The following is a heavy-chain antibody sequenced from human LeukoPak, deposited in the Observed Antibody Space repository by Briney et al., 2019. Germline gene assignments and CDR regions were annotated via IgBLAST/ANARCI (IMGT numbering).Heavy chain of an antibody. Sequence: SETLSLTCAVYGGSFSGYYWSWIRQPPGKGLEWIGEINHSGSTNYNPSLKSRVTISVDTSKNQFSLKLSSVTAADTAVYYCARDATDFYYDSSGYFAEFDYWGQGTLVTVSS. D-gene: IGHD3-22*01. J-gene: IGHJ4*02. V-gene: IGHV4-34*01. CDR2: INHSGST. CDR3: ARDATDFYYDSSGYFAEFDY. CDR1: GGSFSGYY.